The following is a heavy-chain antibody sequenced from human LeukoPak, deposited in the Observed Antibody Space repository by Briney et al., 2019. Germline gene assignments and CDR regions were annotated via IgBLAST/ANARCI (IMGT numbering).Heavy chain of an antibody. D-gene: IGHD6-13*01. CDR1: GFTFSSYG. J-gene: IGHJ4*02. Sequence: GGSLRLSCAASGFTFSSYGMHWVRQAPGKGLEWVAVISYDGSNKYYADSVKGRFTISRDNSKNTLYLQMNSLRAEDTAVYYCAKDRAAAGTQYFDYWGQGTLVTVSS. V-gene: IGHV3-30*18. CDR3: AKDRAAAGTQYFDY. CDR2: ISYDGSNK.